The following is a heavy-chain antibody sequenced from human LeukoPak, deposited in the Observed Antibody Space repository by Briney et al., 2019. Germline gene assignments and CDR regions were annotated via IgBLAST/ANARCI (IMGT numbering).Heavy chain of an antibody. Sequence: GGSLRLSCAASGFTLSSYGKNWVRQAPGKGLDWVAFLRYDGSTAFYEDSVKGRFTISRDSSKNTLYLQMNSLTPADTAIYYCAKDPYGATYPSYIDYWGQGTLVTVSS. V-gene: IGHV3-30*02. CDR3: AKDPYGATYPSYIDY. CDR2: LRYDGSTA. J-gene: IGHJ4*02. CDR1: GFTLSSYG. D-gene: IGHD4/OR15-4a*01.